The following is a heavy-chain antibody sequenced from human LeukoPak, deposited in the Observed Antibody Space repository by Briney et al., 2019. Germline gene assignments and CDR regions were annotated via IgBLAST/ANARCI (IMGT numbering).Heavy chain of an antibody. CDR2: INHSGST. J-gene: IGHJ4*02. D-gene: IGHD6-19*01. Sequence: SETLSFTCAVYGGSISGYYWSWIRQPPGKGLERIGEINHSGSTNYNPSLKSRVTVSVDTSKNQFSLKLSSVTAADTAVYYCARGRGAVAVLDYWGQGTLVTVSS. CDR3: ARGRGAVAVLDY. CDR1: GGSISGYY. V-gene: IGHV4-34*01.